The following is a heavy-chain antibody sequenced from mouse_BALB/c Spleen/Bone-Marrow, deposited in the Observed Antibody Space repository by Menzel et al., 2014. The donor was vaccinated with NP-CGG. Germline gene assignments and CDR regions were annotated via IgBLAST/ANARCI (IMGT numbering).Heavy chain of an antibody. CDR2: IRNKANGYTT. CDR1: GFTFXDYY. J-gene: IGHJ2*01. Sequence: EVKVEESGGGLVQPGGSLRLSCATSGFTFXDYYMNWVRQPPGKALEWLGFIRNKANGYTTEYSASVKSRFTISRDNFQNILYLQMNTLRADDSATYYCARDKGRVFFDYWGRGTTLTVSS. V-gene: IGHV7-3*02. CDR3: ARDKGRVFFDY.